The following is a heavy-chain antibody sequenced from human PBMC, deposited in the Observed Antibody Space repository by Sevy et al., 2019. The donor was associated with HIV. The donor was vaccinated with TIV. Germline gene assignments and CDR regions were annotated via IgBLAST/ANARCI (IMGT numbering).Heavy chain of an antibody. Sequence: GGSLRLSCAASGFTFSSYSMNWVRQAPGKGLEWVSSISRSSSYIYYADSVKDRFTISRDNAKNSLYLQMNRLRAEDTAVYYSARDKESSYFDYWGQGTLVTVSS. CDR3: ARDKESSYFDY. J-gene: IGHJ4*02. V-gene: IGHV3-21*01. CDR2: ISRSSSYI. D-gene: IGHD2-2*01. CDR1: GFTFSSYS.